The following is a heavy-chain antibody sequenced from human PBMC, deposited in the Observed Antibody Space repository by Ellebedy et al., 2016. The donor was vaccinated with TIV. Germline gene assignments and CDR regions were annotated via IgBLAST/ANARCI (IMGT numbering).Heavy chain of an antibody. CDR1: GGTFSSYA. CDR3: ASTSTAVAGTYYYYYGMDV. CDR2: IIPIFGTA. Sequence: AASVKVSCKASGGTFSSYAISWVRQAPGQGLEWMGGIIPIFGTANYAQKFQGRVTITADESTSTAYMELSSLRSEDTAVYYCASTSTAVAGTYYYYYGMDVWGQGTTVTVSS. J-gene: IGHJ6*02. V-gene: IGHV1-69*13. D-gene: IGHD6-19*01.